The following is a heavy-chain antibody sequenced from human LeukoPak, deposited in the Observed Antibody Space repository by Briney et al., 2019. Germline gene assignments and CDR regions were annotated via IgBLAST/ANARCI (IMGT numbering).Heavy chain of an antibody. Sequence: GSLKISCKGSGYSFTSYWIGWVRQMPGKGLEWMGIIYPGDSDTRYSPSFQGQVTISADKSISTAYLQWSSLKASDTAMYYCASAMDYYYYGMDVWGQGTTVTVSS. CDR1: GYSFTSYW. CDR3: ASAMDYYYYGMDV. J-gene: IGHJ6*02. CDR2: IYPGDSDT. V-gene: IGHV5-51*01.